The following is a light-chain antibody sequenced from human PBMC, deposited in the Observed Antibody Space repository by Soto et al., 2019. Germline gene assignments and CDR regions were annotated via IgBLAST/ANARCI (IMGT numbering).Light chain of an antibody. CDR3: LLDFRYFWA. CDR2: GAF. V-gene: IGKV3-15*01. CDR1: QSVSID. Sequence: EIVLTQSPATLSVSPGERVTLSCRASQSVSIDLAWYQQTPGQAPRLLLYGAFTRATGIPARFSGSGSGTDFTLTISSLQPEDFATYYCLLDFRYFWAFGQGTKVDIK. J-gene: IGKJ1*01.